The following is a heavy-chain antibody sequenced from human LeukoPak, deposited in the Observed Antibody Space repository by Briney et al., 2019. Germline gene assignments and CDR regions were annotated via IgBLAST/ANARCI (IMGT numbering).Heavy chain of an antibody. Sequence: PGGSLRLSCAASGFTFSSYWMHWVRQAPGKGLVWVSRIVADGRTTTYADSVKGRFTISRDNAKNTLYLQMNSLRGEDTGVYYCARGLSGYSSSLGYWGQGILVIVSS. CDR3: ARGLSGYSSSLGY. D-gene: IGHD6-6*01. CDR1: GFTFSSYW. J-gene: IGHJ4*02. CDR2: IVADGRTT. V-gene: IGHV3-74*01.